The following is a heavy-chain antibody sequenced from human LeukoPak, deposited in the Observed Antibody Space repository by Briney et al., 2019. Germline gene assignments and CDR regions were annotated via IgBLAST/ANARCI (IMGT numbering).Heavy chain of an antibody. V-gene: IGHV3-21*01. CDR3: ARVLYSSSWYFWFDP. CDR2: ISSSSSYI. J-gene: IGHJ5*02. CDR1: GFTFSSYS. Sequence: GGSLRLSCAASGFTFSSYSMNWVRQAPGKGLEWDSSISSSSSYIYYADSVKGRFTISRDNAKNSLYLQMNSLRAEDPAVYYCARVLYSSSWYFWFDPWGQGTLVTVSS. D-gene: IGHD6-13*01.